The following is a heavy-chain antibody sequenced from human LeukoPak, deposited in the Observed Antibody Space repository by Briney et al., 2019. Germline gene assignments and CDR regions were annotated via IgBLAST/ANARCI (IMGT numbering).Heavy chain of an antibody. CDR3: ARGRPHGNDY. Sequence: PGGSLRLSCAASGFTFSSYAMSWVRQAPGKGLEWVSVIYSGGSTYYADSVKGRFTISRDNSKNTLYLQMNSLRAEDTAVYYCARGRPHGNDYWGQGTLVTVSS. D-gene: IGHD4-23*01. CDR1: GFTFSSYA. J-gene: IGHJ4*02. CDR2: IYSGGST. V-gene: IGHV3-53*01.